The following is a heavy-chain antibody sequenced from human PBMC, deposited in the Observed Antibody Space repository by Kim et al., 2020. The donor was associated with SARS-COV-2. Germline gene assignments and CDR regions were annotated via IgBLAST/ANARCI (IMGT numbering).Heavy chain of an antibody. D-gene: IGHD6-6*01. J-gene: IGHJ4*02. Sequence: AQKHQGRVTVTTDAATSTAYMELRSLRSDDTAVYYCAREEYSSSSFGFDYWGQGTLVTVSS. V-gene: IGHV1-18*01. CDR3: AREEYSSSSFGFDY.